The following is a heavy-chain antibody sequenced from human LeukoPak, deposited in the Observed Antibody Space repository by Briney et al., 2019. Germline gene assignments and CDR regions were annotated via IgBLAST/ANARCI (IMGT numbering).Heavy chain of an antibody. CDR3: TTSGARRFDN. CDR2: IKSKVDGGTT. J-gene: IGHJ4*02. D-gene: IGHD1-26*01. Sequence: GGSLRLSCAASGFTFSSYGMHWVRQAPGKGLEWVGLIKSKVDGGTTDYAAPVKGRFAISRDDSKNTLYLQMNSLKTEDTAVYYCTTSGARRFDNWGQGTLVTVSS. V-gene: IGHV3-15*01. CDR1: GFTFSSYG.